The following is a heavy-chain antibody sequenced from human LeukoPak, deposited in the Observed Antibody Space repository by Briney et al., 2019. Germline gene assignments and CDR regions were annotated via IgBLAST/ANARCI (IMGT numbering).Heavy chain of an antibody. CDR3: ARYSGYDYRRRYFDY. CDR2: IYYSGST. J-gene: IGHJ4*02. CDR1: GGSISSGDYY. V-gene: IGHV4-30-4*02. Sequence: SETLSLTCTVSGGSISSGDYYWSWIRQPPGKGLEWIGYIYYSGSTYYNPSLKSRVTISVDTSKNQFSLKLSSVTAADTAVYYCARYSGYDYRRRYFDYWGQGTLVTVSS. D-gene: IGHD5-12*01.